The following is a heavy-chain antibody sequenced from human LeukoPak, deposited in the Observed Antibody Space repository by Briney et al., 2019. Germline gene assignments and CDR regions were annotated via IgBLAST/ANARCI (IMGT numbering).Heavy chain of an antibody. Sequence: GGSLRLSCAASEFTFSTYSMSWVRQAPGKGLEWVSAISGSGGSTYYADSVKGRFTISRDNSKNTLYLQMNSLRAEDTAVYYCAKDMTTVTPFFDYWGQGTLVTVSS. CDR2: ISGSGGST. J-gene: IGHJ4*02. CDR1: EFTFSTYS. CDR3: AKDMTTVTPFFDY. V-gene: IGHV3-23*01. D-gene: IGHD4-17*01.